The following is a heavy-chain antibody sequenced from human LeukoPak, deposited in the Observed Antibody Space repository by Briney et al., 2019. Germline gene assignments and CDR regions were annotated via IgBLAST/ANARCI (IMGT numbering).Heavy chain of an antibody. V-gene: IGHV4-38-2*02. J-gene: IGHJ4*02. Sequence: SETLSLTCTVSGYSISSGYYWGWIRQPPGKGLEWIGSIYHSGSTYYNPSLKSRVTISVDTSKNQFSLKLSSVTAADTAVYYCAKDRDSSGWYYFDYWGQGTLVTASS. CDR1: GYSISSGYY. D-gene: IGHD6-19*01. CDR3: AKDRDSSGWYYFDY. CDR2: IYHSGST.